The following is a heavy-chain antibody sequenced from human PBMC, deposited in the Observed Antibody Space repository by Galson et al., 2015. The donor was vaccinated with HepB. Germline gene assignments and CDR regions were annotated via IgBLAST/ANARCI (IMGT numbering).Heavy chain of an antibody. CDR3: ARVDHRYCSGGSCYLGPGAAVPYGMDV. V-gene: IGHV1-46*03. D-gene: IGHD2-15*01. CDR1: GYTFTSYY. CDR2: INPSDGST. Sequence: SVKVSCKASGYTFTSYYMHWVRQAPGQGLEWMGIINPSDGSTSYAQKFQGRVTMTRDTSTSTVYMELSSLRSEDTAVYYCARVDHRYCSGGSCYLGPGAAVPYGMDVWGQGTTVTVSS. J-gene: IGHJ6*02.